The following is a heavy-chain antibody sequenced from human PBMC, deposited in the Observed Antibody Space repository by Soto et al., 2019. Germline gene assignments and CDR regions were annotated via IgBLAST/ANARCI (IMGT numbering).Heavy chain of an antibody. J-gene: IGHJ6*03. CDR3: ARVSVTTVRNYYYYYMDV. CDR2: IYSGGST. D-gene: IGHD4-4*01. V-gene: IGHV3-53*04. CDR1: GFTVSSNY. Sequence: SGGSLRLSCAASGFTVSSNYMSWVRQAPGKGLEWVSVIYSGGSTYYADSVKGRFTISRHNSKNTLYLQMNSLRAEDTAVYYCARVSVTTVRNYYYYYMDVWGKGTTVTVSS.